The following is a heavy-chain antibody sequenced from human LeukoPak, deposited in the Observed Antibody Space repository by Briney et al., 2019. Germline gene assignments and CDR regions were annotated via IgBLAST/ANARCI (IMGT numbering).Heavy chain of an antibody. CDR1: GFTFSQYW. CDR3: ATNSGWRFDY. J-gene: IGHJ4*02. V-gene: IGHV3-7*02. Sequence: PGGSLRLSCAASGFTFSQYWMSWVRQAPGKGLEWVANIGEDGSEIYYVDSVKGRFTISRDNAKSSLYLQMNSLRAEDTAVYYCATNSGWRFDYWGQGTLVTVSS. D-gene: IGHD2-21*01. CDR2: IGEDGSEI.